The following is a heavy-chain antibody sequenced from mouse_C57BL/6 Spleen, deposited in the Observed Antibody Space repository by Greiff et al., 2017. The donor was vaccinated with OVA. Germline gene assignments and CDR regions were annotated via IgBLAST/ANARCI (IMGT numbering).Heavy chain of an antibody. CDR1: GYAFSSSW. D-gene: IGHD2-1*01. J-gene: IGHJ2*01. V-gene: IGHV1-82*01. CDR2: IYPGDGDT. CDR3: ARWGNYVLDY. Sequence: VKLMESGPELVKPGASVKISCKASGYAFSSSWMNWVKQRPGKGLEWIGRIYPGDGDTNYNGKFKGKATLTADKSSSTAYMQLSSLTSEDSAVYFCARWGNYVLDYWGQGTTLTVSS.